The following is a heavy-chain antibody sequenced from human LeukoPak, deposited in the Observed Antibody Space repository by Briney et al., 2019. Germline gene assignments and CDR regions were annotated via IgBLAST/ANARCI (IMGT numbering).Heavy chain of an antibody. J-gene: IGHJ4*02. D-gene: IGHD6-19*01. V-gene: IGHV3-23*01. CDR2: ISGSGGST. CDR3: AKGPQWLGTSYYFDY. CDR1: GFTFSSYA. Sequence: GGSLRLSCAASGFTFSSYAMSWVRQAPGKGLEWVSAISGSGGSTYYADSVKGRFTISRDNSKNTPYLQMNSLRAEDTAVYYCAKGPQWLGTSYYFDYWGQGTLVTVSS.